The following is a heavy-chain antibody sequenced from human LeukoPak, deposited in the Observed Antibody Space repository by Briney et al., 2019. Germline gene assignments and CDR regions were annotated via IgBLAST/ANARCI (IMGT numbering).Heavy chain of an antibody. CDR2: IYYSGST. V-gene: IGHV4-39*07. Sequence: SETLSLTCTVSDGSISSNTYYWGWIRQPPGKGLEWISSIYYSGSTYYNPSLKSRVTISVDTSKNQFSLKVNSVTAADTAVYYCARDGEVLSSSWFWFDPWGQGTLVTVSS. D-gene: IGHD6-13*01. CDR3: ARDGEVLSSSWFWFDP. CDR1: DGSISSNTYY. J-gene: IGHJ5*02.